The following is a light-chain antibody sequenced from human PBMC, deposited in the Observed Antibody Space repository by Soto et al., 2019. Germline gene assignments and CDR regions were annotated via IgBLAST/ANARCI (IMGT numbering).Light chain of an antibody. V-gene: IGLV2-14*01. CDR1: SSDVGGYNR. J-gene: IGLJ1*01. CDR3: SSYTSSSTRV. CDR2: DVN. Sequence: QSALTQPASVYGSPGQSITISCTGTSSDVGGYNRVSWYRQEPGKAPKLMIYDVNSRPSGVSNRFSGSRSGNTVSLTISGLQPEDEADYYCSSYTSSSTRVFGTGTKLTVL.